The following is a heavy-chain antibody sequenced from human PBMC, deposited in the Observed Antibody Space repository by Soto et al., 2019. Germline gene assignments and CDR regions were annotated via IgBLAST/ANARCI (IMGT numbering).Heavy chain of an antibody. Sequence: SETLSLTCTVSGGSISSGDYYWSWIRQPPGKGLEWIGYIYYSGSTYYNPSLKSRVTISVDTSKNQFSLKLSSVTAADTAVYYCARVNGYSSGWSPLWYDYWGQGTLVTVS. D-gene: IGHD6-19*01. CDR3: ARVNGYSSGWSPLWYDY. V-gene: IGHV4-30-4*01. J-gene: IGHJ4*02. CDR2: IYYSGST. CDR1: GGSISSGDYY.